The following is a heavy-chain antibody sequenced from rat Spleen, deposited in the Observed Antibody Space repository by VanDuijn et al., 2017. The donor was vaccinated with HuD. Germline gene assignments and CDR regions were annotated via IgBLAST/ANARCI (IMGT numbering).Heavy chain of an antibody. Sequence: QVQLKESGPGLVQPSQTLSLTCSVSGFSVTSYHVSWVRQSLGKGLEWLGVIWTGGDTAYSSLLESRLSISRDTSKNQVFLKMNSLQTDDTATYYCSRDWDYGGYKDYFDYWGQGVMVTVSS. CDR1: GFSVTSYH. CDR2: IWTGGDT. CDR3: SRDWDYGGYKDYFDY. D-gene: IGHD1-11*01. V-gene: IGHV2-43*01. J-gene: IGHJ2*01.